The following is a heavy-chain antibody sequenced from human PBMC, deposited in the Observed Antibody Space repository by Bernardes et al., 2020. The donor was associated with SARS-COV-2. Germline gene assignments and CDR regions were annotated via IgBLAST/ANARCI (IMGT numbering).Heavy chain of an antibody. CDR1: DGSFNYYN. D-gene: IGHD1-7*01. CDR3: VRGSPAIGRRRTTGTTSFDN. J-gene: IGHJ4*02. V-gene: IGHV4-34*01. Sequence: ETLPLTCGVDDGSFNYYNWYWIRPPPGKGLEWIGIVIPGGGTNSNPSLEGRVTLSVDMSKSQFSLKVTSVTAADTAMYFCVRGSPAIGRRRTTGTTSFDNWGQGILVTVSS. CDR2: VIPGGGT.